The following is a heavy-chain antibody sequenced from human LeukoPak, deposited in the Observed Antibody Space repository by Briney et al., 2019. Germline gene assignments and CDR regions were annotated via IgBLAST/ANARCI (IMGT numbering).Heavy chain of an antibody. J-gene: IGHJ4*02. CDR2: ISGSGETT. CDR3: AKDRGMVGASVRAFDY. CDR1: GFTFRNHA. Sequence: SGGSLRLSCAASGFTFRNHAMNWVRQAPGKGLEWVSVISGSGETTYYADSVKGRFTISRDNSQNTLYLQMSSLRGEDTALNYCAKDRGMVGASVRAFDYWGQGTLVTVSS. V-gene: IGHV3-23*01. D-gene: IGHD1-26*01.